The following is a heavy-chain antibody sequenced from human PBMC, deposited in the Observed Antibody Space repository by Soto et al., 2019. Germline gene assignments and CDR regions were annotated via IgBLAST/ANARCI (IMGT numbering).Heavy chain of an antibody. CDR2: ISPTGGST. CDR3: GKEPTATVNFDY. V-gene: IGHV3-23*01. Sequence: EVQVLESGGGLVQPGGSLRLSCAASGFTFSSYDMNWVRQAPGKGLEWVSGISPTGGSTHYADSVKGRFTISRDNSKNTLYLQMNSLRAEDTAIYFCGKEPTATVNFDYWGLGTLVTVSS. CDR1: GFTFSSYD. J-gene: IGHJ4*02. D-gene: IGHD4-17*01.